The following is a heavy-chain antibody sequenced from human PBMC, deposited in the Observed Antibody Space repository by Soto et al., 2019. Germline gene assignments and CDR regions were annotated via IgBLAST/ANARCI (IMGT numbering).Heavy chain of an antibody. V-gene: IGHV2-5*02. CDR3: AHSPSVPYSSSWYNSYMDV. CDR2: IYWDDDK. CDR1: GFSLSTSGVG. D-gene: IGHD6-13*01. J-gene: IGHJ6*03. Sequence: QITLKESGPTLVKPTQTLTLTCTFSGFSLSTSGVGVGWIRQPPGKALEWLALIYWDDDKRYSPSLKSRLTITQDTSKNQVVLTMTNMDPVDTATYYCAHSPSVPYSSSWYNSYMDVWGKGTTVTVSS.